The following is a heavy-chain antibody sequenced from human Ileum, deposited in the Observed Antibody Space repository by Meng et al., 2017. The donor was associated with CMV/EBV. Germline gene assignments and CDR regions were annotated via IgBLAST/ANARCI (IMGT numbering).Heavy chain of an antibody. J-gene: IGHJ4*02. D-gene: IGHD6-13*01. V-gene: IGHV3-30-3*01. CDR3: ARGRFQGIAATCDY. CDR2: SSYDGSNK. Sequence: GESLKISCAASGFTFSTYWMTWVRQAPGKGLEWVAVSSYDGSNKYYADSVKGRFTISRDNSKNTLYLQMNSLRPEDTAVYYCARGRFQGIAATCDYWGQGTLVTVSS. CDR1: GFTFSTYW.